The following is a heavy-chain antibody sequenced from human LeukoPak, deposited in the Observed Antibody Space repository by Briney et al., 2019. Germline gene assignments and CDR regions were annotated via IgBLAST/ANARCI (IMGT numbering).Heavy chain of an antibody. J-gene: IGHJ4*02. D-gene: IGHD6-19*01. Sequence: GGSLRLSCAASGFTFSYYEMNWVRQAPGKGLEWVSYISSSGSNIYYADSVKGRFTISRDNAKNSLYLQMNSLRAEDTAVYYCARKWLVIDYWGQGTLVTVSS. CDR2: ISSSGSNI. CDR3: ARKWLVIDY. V-gene: IGHV3-48*03. CDR1: GFTFSYYE.